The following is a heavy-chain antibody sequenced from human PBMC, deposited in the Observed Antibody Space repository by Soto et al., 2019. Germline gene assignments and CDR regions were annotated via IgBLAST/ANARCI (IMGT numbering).Heavy chain of an antibody. D-gene: IGHD3-22*01. CDR2: IIPIFGTA. J-gene: IGHJ3*02. CDR3: ARDRYYYDSSGYYDAFDI. Sequence: SVKVSCKASGGTFSSYAISWVRQAPGQGLEWMGGIIPIFGTANYAQKFQGRVTITADNSTSTAYMELSSLRSEDTAVYYCARDRYYYDSSGYYDAFDIWGQGTMVTVSS. V-gene: IGHV1-69*06. CDR1: GGTFSSYA.